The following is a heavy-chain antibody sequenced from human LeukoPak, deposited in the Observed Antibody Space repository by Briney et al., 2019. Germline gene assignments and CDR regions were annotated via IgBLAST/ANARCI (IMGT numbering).Heavy chain of an antibody. D-gene: IGHD5-24*01. V-gene: IGHV3-23*01. CDR3: ARNLRLHTPRTFDI. CDR1: AFTLSSNW. CDR2: ISDSGGST. J-gene: IGHJ3*02. Sequence: GGSLRLSCAASAFTLSSNWRHWDRQAPGNGLEWVSAISDSGGSTYYADSVKGRFTISRDNSKNTLYLQMNSLRAEDTAVYYCARNLRLHTPRTFDIWGQGTMVTVSS.